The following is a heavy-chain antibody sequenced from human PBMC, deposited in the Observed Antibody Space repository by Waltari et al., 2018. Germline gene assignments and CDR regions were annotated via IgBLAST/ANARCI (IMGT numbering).Heavy chain of an antibody. CDR2: ITHSGST. V-gene: IGHV4-34*01. J-gene: IGHJ4*02. D-gene: IGHD4-17*01. CDR3: ARDGYGGGDY. CDR1: GGSFSGYY. Sequence: QVQLQQWGAGLLKPSETLSLTCAVYGGSFSGYYWSWIRQPPGKGLEWIGEITHSGSTNYNPSLKSRVTISVDTSKNQFSLKLSSVTAADTAVYYCARDGYGGGDYWGQGTLVTVSS.